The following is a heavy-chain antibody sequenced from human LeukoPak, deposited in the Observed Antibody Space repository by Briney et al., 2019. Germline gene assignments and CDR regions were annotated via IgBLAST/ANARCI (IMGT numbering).Heavy chain of an antibody. CDR1: GYTFTGYY. Sequence: ASVKVSCKASGYTFTGYYMHWVRQAPGQGLEWMGRINPNSGGTNYAQKFQGRVTMTRDTSISTAYMELSSLRSEDTAVYYCAVWYYDFWSGYPNFDPWGQGTLVTVSS. D-gene: IGHD3-3*01. CDR2: INPNSGGT. V-gene: IGHV1-2*06. CDR3: AVWYYDFWSGYPNFDP. J-gene: IGHJ5*02.